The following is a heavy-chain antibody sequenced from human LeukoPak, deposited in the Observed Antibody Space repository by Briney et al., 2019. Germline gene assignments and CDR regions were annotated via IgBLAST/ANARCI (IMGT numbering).Heavy chain of an antibody. CDR1: GYTFTNYA. J-gene: IGHJ3*02. Sequence: GASGKVSCKASGYTFTNYAMNWVRQAPGEGVEWRAWSNTKTGNPRYARGFTGRLVFSLDTSISTAYLHISCLKAEDTAVYYSARDGLRSCTSSTCYPGEDSFDIWGQGTMVTVSS. D-gene: IGHD2-2*01. V-gene: IGHV7-4-1*02. CDR3: ARDGLRSCTSSTCYPGEDSFDI. CDR2: SNTKTGNP.